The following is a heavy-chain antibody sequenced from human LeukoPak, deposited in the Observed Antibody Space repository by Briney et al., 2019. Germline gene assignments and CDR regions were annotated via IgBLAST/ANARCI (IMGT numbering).Heavy chain of an antibody. V-gene: IGHV4-59*12. CDR3: ARSGPYCGGDCYAPDYWYFDL. CDR2: IYNAGNT. J-gene: IGHJ2*01. D-gene: IGHD2-21*02. CDR1: GGSISGYY. Sequence: SETLSLTCTVSGGSISGYYWNWIRQPPGKGLEWIGFIYNAGNTNYNPSLKSRVTISVDTSKNQFPLKLSSVTAADTAVYYCARSGPYCGGDCYAPDYWYFDLWGRGTLVTVSS.